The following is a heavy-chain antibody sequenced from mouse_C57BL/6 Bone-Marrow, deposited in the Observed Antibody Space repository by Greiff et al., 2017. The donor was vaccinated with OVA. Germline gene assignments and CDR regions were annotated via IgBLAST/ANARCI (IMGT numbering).Heavy chain of an antibody. Sequence: EVQLQQSGAELVRPGASVKLSCTASGFNIKDDYMHWVKQRPEQGLEWIGWIDPENGDTEYASKFQGKATITADTSSNTAYLQLSSLTSEDTAVYYCTTYGYGNDEGDYWGQGTSLTVSS. CDR2: IDPENGDT. CDR1: GFNIKDDY. J-gene: IGHJ4*01. CDR3: TTYGYGNDEGDY. V-gene: IGHV14-4*01. D-gene: IGHD2-2*01.